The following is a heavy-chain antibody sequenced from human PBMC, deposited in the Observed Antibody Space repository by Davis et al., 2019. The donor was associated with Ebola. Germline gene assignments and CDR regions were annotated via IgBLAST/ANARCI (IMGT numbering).Heavy chain of an antibody. CDR2: IYHSGST. D-gene: IGHD3-10*01. CDR1: GGSISSSNW. J-gene: IGHJ6*04. Sequence: SETLSLTCAVSGGSISSSNWWSWVRQPPGKGLEWIGEIYHSGSTNYNPSLKSRVTISVDKSKNQFSLKLSSVTAADTAVYYCARAQGYGSGSQGSYYYYYYGMDVWGKGTTVTVSS. V-gene: IGHV4-4*02. CDR3: ARAQGYGSGSQGSYYYYYYGMDV.